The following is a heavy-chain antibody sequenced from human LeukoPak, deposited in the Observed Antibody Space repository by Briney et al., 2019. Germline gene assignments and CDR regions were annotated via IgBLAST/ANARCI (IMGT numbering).Heavy chain of an antibody. CDR1: GFTFARSA. V-gene: IGHV1-58*01. Sequence: GASVKVSCKASGFTFARSAVQWVRQDRGQRPEWIGWIVIANGNTNYAQKFQERLTITRDMSTSTAYMELSSLRSEDTAVYYCAAEDAFLTGYYDFDYWGQGTVVTVSS. CDR3: AAEDAFLTGYYDFDY. CDR2: IVIANGNT. D-gene: IGHD3-9*01. J-gene: IGHJ4*02.